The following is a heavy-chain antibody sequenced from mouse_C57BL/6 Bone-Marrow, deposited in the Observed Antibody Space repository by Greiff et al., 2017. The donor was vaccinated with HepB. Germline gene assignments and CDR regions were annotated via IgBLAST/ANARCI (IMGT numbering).Heavy chain of an antibody. CDR2: IYPSDSET. CDR1: GYTFTSYW. CDR3: ARGGGSGYDD. Sequence: QVQLQQPGAELVRPGSSVKLSCKASGYTFTSYWMDWVKQRPGQGLEWIGNIYPSDSETHYNQKFKDKATLTVDKSSSTAYMQLSSLTSEDSAVYYCARGGGSGYDDWGQGTTLTVSS. V-gene: IGHV1-61*01. D-gene: IGHD3-2*02. J-gene: IGHJ2*01.